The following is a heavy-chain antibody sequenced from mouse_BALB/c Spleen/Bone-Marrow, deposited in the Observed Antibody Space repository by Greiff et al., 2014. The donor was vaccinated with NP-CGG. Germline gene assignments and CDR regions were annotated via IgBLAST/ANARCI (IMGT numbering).Heavy chain of an antibody. Sequence: VQLQQSGAELVKPGASVKLSCKASGYTFTSYYMYWVKQRPGRGLEWIGEINPSNGGTNFNEKFKSKATLTVGKSSSTAYMQLSSLTSEDSAVYYCTRGRRDAMDYWGQGTSVTVSS. CDR3: TRGRRDAMDY. CDR1: GYTFTSYY. CDR2: INPSNGGT. V-gene: IGHV1S81*02. J-gene: IGHJ4*01.